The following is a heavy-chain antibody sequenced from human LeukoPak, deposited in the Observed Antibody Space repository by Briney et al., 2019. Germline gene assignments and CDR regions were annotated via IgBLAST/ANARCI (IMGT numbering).Heavy chain of an antibody. V-gene: IGHV4-34*01. D-gene: IGHD6-19*01. CDR1: GGSFNGYY. Sequence: PSETLSLTRAVYGGSFNGYYWSWIRQPPGKGLEWIGEINHSGSTNYNPSLKSRVTISVDTSRNHFSLKLSSVTAADTAFYYCARLITSGSYYFDFWGQGTLVTVSS. CDR2: INHSGST. CDR3: ARLITSGSYYFDF. J-gene: IGHJ4*02.